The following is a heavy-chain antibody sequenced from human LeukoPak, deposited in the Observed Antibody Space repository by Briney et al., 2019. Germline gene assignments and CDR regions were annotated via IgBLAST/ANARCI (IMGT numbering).Heavy chain of an antibody. Sequence: PGGSLRLSCAASGFTFSSYSMNWVRQAPGKGLEWVSSISSSSSYIYYADSVKGRFTISRDNAKNSLYLQMNSLRAEGTAVYYCAREKDSSTWYGMDVWGQGTTVTVSS. J-gene: IGHJ6*02. CDR1: GFTFSSYS. CDR3: AREKDSSTWYGMDV. CDR2: ISSSSSYI. V-gene: IGHV3-21*01. D-gene: IGHD6-13*01.